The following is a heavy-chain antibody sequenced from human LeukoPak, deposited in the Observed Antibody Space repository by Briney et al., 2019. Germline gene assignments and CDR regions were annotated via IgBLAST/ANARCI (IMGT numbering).Heavy chain of an antibody. Sequence: AGSLRLSCAASGFTFSNYWMHWVRQAPGKGLVWVSRINSDGSTTSYADSVKGRFTISRDNSKNTLYLQINSLRAEDTAVYYCAKTLGYCSGGSCYSGVIDYWGQGTLVTVSS. V-gene: IGHV3-74*01. CDR1: GFTFSNYW. D-gene: IGHD2-15*01. CDR2: INSDGSTT. J-gene: IGHJ4*02. CDR3: AKTLGYCSGGSCYSGVIDY.